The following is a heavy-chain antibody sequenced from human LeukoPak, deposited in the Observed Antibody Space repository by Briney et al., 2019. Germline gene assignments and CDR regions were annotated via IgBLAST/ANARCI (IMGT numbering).Heavy chain of an antibody. Sequence: PSETLSLTCTVSGGSISSYYWSWIRQPPGKGLEWIGYISYIGSTNYNPSLKSRVTISVHTSKNQFSLKLSSVTAADTAVYYCARDRHWTNDWVFDYWGQGTLVTVSS. D-gene: IGHD1/OR15-1a*01. V-gene: IGHV4-59*01. J-gene: IGHJ4*02. CDR1: GGSISSYY. CDR3: ARDRHWTNDWVFDY. CDR2: ISYIGST.